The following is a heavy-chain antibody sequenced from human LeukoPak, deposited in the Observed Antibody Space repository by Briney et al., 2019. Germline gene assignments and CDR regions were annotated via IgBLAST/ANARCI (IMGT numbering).Heavy chain of an antibody. CDR3: ARDAIRFGLPYYYYGMDV. J-gene: IGHJ6*02. CDR1: GGSISSGSYY. V-gene: IGHV4-61*02. D-gene: IGHD3-10*01. CDR2: IYTSGST. Sequence: SQTLSLTCTVSGGSISSGSYYWSWIRQPAGKGLEWIGRIYTSGSTNYNPSRKSRVTISVDTYKNQFSLKLSSVTAADTAVYYCARDAIRFGLPYYYYGMDVWGQGTTVTVSS.